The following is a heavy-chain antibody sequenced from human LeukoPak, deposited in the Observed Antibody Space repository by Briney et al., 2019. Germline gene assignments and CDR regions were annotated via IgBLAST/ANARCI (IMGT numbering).Heavy chain of an antibody. Sequence: PGGSLRLSCAASGFTFSSYGLSWVRQAPGKGLEWVSYISSSSSNIAYADSVKGRFTISRDNVKNSLYLQINSLRVEDTSVYYCARGGAARPDYWGQGTLVTVSS. CDR3: ARGGAARPDY. V-gene: IGHV3-48*04. D-gene: IGHD6-6*01. J-gene: IGHJ4*02. CDR1: GFTFSSYG. CDR2: ISSSSSNI.